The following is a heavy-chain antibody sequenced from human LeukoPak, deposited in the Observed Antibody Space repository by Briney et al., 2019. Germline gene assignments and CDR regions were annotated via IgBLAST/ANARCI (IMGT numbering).Heavy chain of an antibody. D-gene: IGHD3-22*01. J-gene: IGHJ5*02. Sequence: SETLSLTCTVSGGSISSSRYYWGWIRQPPGKGLEWIGTVFYSGSTNFNPSLKSRATISVDTSKNQFSLKLSSVTAADTAVYYCARPYYYDSRIDPWGQGTLVTVSS. CDR3: ARPYYYDSRIDP. CDR1: GGSISSSRYY. V-gene: IGHV4-39*07. CDR2: VFYSGST.